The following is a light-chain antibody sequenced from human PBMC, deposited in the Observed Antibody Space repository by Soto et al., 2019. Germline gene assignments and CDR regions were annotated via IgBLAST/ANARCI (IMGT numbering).Light chain of an antibody. CDR1: QSVLSSSNNKNY. CDR3: QHYYSIPWT. Sequence: DIVMTQSPDSLAVSLGERATINCKSSQSVLSSSNNKNYLAWYQQKPGQPPKLLIYWASTRESGVPGRFSGSGSGTDFTLTISSLQAEDVAVYYCQHYYSIPWTFGQGTKVEIK. J-gene: IGKJ1*01. CDR2: WAS. V-gene: IGKV4-1*01.